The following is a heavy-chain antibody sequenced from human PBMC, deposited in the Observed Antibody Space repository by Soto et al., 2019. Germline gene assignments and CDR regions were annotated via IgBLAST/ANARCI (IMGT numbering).Heavy chain of an antibody. Sequence: PSETLSLTCTVSGGSISSYYWSWIRQPPGKGLEWIGSIYYSGSTNYNPSLKSRVTISEDTSKNQFSLKLSSVTAADTAVFYCARLIHCKTTSCYFDYWGQGTLVTVSS. J-gene: IGHJ4*02. V-gene: IGHV4-59*08. CDR2: IYYSGST. CDR1: GGSISSYY. CDR3: ARLIHCKTTSCYFDY. D-gene: IGHD2-2*01.